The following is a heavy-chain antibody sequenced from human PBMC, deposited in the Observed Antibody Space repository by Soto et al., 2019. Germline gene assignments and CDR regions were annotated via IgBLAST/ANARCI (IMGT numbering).Heavy chain of an antibody. V-gene: IGHV4-39*01. CDR3: ANLFNWNRPRSGLNYYYYGMDV. J-gene: IGHJ6*02. D-gene: IGHD1-20*01. CDR1: GGSISSSSYY. CDR2: IYYSGST. Sequence: SETLSLTCTVSGGSISSSSYYWGWIRQPPGKGLEWIGRIYYSGSTYYNPSLKSRVTITVDTSKNQFSLKLSSVTAADTAVYYCANLFNWNRPRSGLNYYYYGMDVWGQGTTVTVS.